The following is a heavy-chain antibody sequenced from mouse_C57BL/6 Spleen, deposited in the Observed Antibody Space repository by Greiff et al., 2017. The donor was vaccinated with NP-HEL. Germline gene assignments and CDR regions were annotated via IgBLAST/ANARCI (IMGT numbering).Heavy chain of an antibody. CDR1: GYTFTSYW. Sequence: VKLQQPGAELVRPGSSVKLSCKASGYTFTSYWMDWVKQRPGQGLEWIGNIYPSDSETHYNQKFKDKATLTVDKSSSTAYMQLSSLTSEDSAVYYCATSLLLRNAMDYWGQGTSVTVSS. J-gene: IGHJ4*01. V-gene: IGHV1-61*01. CDR2: IYPSDSET. D-gene: IGHD1-1*01. CDR3: ATSLLLRNAMDY.